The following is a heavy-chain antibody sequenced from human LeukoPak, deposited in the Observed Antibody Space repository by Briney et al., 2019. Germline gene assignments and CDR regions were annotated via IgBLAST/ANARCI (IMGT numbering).Heavy chain of an antibody. CDR2: INHIGTT. D-gene: IGHD2-15*01. V-gene: IGHV4-34*01. Sequence: SETLSLTCAVYGGSFSGYYWNWIRQPPGKGLEWIGEINHIGTTNYSPSLKSRLTMSVDTSKNQFSLKLSSVTAADTAVYYCARILRVAATDAFDIWGQGTMVTVSS. J-gene: IGHJ3*02. CDR1: GGSFSGYY. CDR3: ARILRVAATDAFDI.